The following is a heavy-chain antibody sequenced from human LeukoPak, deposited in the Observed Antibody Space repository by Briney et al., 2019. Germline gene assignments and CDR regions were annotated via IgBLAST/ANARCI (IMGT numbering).Heavy chain of an antibody. CDR2: ISGSGGST. CDR3: AKFGVQYGGWFPSHFGY. Sequence: GGSLRLSCAASGFTFSSYAMSWVRQAPGKGLEWVSGISGSGGSTSYADSVKGRFTISRDNAKNSLYLQMNSLRAEDTAVYYCAKFGVQYGGWFPSHFGYWGQGTLVTVSS. J-gene: IGHJ4*02. D-gene: IGHD6-19*01. V-gene: IGHV3-23*01. CDR1: GFTFSSYA.